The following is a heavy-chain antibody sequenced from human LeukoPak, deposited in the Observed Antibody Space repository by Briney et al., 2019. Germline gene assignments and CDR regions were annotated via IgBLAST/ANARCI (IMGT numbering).Heavy chain of an antibody. V-gene: IGHV4-39*01. J-gene: IGHJ4*02. CDR3: ARHTHLLAPFDL. D-gene: IGHD2-2*01. CDR1: GGSISSSSYY. Sequence: SETLSLTCTVSGGSISSSSYYWGWIRQPPGKGLEWIGSIYSSGSTYYNPSLKSRVNISVDTSKHQFSLRLSSVTAADAAVYYCARHTHLLAPFDLWGRGTLVSVS. CDR2: IYSSGST.